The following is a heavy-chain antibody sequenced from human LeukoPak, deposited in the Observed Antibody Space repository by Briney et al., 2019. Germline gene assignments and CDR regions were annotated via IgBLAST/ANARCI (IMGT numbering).Heavy chain of an antibody. CDR2: INHSGST. Sequence: PSETLSLTCAVYGGSFSGYYWSWIRQPPGKGLEWIGEINHSGSTNYNPSLKSRVTISVDTSKNQFSLKLSSVTAADTAVYYCARGVYGSGSPTFDYWGQGTLVTVSS. CDR3: ARGVYGSGSPTFDY. CDR1: GGSFSGYY. J-gene: IGHJ4*02. D-gene: IGHD3-10*01. V-gene: IGHV4-34*01.